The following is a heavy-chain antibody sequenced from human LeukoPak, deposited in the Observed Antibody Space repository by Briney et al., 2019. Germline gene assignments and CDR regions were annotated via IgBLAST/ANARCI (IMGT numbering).Heavy chain of an antibody. D-gene: IGHD1-26*01. J-gene: IGHJ4*02. CDR2: IRSKAYGGTT. CDR1: GFTFGDYA. CDR3: TRVKVVRGGSYYLNFDY. V-gene: IGHV3-49*03. Sequence: GGSLRLSCTASGFTFGDYAMSWFRQAPGKGLEWVGFIRSKAYGGTTEYAASVKGRFTISRDDSKSIAYLQMNSLKTEDTAVYYCTRVKVVRGGSYYLNFDYWGQGTLVTVSS.